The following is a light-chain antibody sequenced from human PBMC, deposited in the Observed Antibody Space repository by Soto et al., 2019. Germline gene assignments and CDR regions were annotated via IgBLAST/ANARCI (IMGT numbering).Light chain of an antibody. CDR1: QSIRSW. J-gene: IGKJ1*01. CDR3: QQYNSYPWT. V-gene: IGKV1-5*03. CDR2: KTS. Sequence: DIQMTQSPSTLSASVGDRVTITCRASQSIRSWLAWYQQKPGKAPKLLIYKTSSLQSGVPSRFSGAESGTEFTHTISSLQPEDFATYFCQQYNSYPWTFGHGTKVEVK.